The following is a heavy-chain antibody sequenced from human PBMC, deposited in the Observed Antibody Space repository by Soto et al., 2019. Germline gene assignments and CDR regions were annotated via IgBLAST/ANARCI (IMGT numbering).Heavy chain of an antibody. CDR1: GFSFTTYG. J-gene: IGHJ3*02. D-gene: IGHD1-1*01. CDR2: IGYDGNNK. Sequence: QVQLVESGGGWVQPGRSLRLSCEATGFSFTTYGMHWVRQASCKGLEWVAVIGYDGNNKYYADSVEGRFTISRDNSKNTVYLQMQSLRGDDTAVYYCARGGVTGIVGIFGSPLEIWGQGTVVTVSS. V-gene: IGHV3-33*01. CDR3: ARGGVTGIVGIFGSPLEI.